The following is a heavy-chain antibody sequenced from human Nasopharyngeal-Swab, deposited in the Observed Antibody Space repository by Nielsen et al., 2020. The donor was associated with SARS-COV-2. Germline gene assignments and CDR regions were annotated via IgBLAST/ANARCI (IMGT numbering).Heavy chain of an antibody. CDR3: ARDLEAAASYYYFYMDV. Sequence: WVRQAPGQGLEWMGTINPSGGRTAYAQKFQGRVTMTRDTSTSTVYMELSSLRSDDTAVYYCARDLEAAASYYYFYMDVWGQGTLVTVSS. J-gene: IGHJ6*03. V-gene: IGHV1-46*01. D-gene: IGHD2-15*01. CDR2: INPSGGRT.